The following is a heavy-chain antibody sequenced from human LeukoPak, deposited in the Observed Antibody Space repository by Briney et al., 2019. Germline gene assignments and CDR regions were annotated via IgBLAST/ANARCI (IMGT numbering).Heavy chain of an antibody. CDR2: SGGGGGRT. CDR1: GFIFNNYV. CDR3: AKGEGPTVGIT. Sequence: GGSLRLSCAASGFIFNNYVMSWVRQGPGKGLEWVSASGGGGGRTYYADSVKGRFTISRDNSKNTLLLQMGSLRAEDTAVYYCAKGEGPTVGITWGQGTLVTVTS. J-gene: IGHJ4*02. D-gene: IGHD1-7*01. V-gene: IGHV3-23*01.